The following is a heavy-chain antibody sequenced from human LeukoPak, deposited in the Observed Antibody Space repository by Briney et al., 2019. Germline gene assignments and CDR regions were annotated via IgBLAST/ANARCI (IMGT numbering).Heavy chain of an antibody. V-gene: IGHV4-39*01. D-gene: IGHD4-11*01. J-gene: IGHJ5*02. CDR2: IYYSGST. Sequence: SETLSLTCTVPGGSISSNSYYWGWIRQPPGKGLEWIGSIYYSGSTYYNPSLKSRVTISVDTSKNQFSLKLSSVTAADTAVYYCARSHFNYVNYFDPWGQGTLVTVSS. CDR1: GGSISSNSYY. CDR3: ARSHFNYVNYFDP.